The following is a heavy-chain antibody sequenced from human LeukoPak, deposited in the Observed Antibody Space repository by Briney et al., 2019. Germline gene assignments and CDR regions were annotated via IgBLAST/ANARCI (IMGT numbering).Heavy chain of an antibody. Sequence: PGGSLRLSCAASGFTFSSYSMNWVRQAPGKGLEWVSSISSSSSYIYYADSVKGRFTISRDNAKNSLYLQMNSLRAEDTAVYYCARDIATVTTIVDAFDIWGQGTMVTVSS. CDR2: ISSSSSYI. J-gene: IGHJ3*02. CDR1: GFTFSSYS. CDR3: ARDIATVTTIVDAFDI. V-gene: IGHV3-21*01. D-gene: IGHD4-17*01.